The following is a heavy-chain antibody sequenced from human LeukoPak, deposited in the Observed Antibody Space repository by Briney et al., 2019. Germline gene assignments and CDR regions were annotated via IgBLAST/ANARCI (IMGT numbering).Heavy chain of an antibody. CDR2: ISGSGGST. V-gene: IGHV3-23*01. D-gene: IGHD5-18*01. J-gene: IGHJ4*02. CDR3: APCTAMVLIDY. CDR1: GFTFSSYA. Sequence: GGSLRLSCAASGFTFSSYAMSWVRQASGNGLEWVSAISGSGGSTYYADSVKGRFTISRDNSKNTLYLQMNSLRAEDTAVYYCAPCTAMVLIDYWGQGTLVTVSS.